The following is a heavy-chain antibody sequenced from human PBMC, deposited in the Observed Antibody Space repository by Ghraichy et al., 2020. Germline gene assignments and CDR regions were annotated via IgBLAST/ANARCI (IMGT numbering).Heavy chain of an antibody. D-gene: IGHD5-24*01. CDR1: GGSISSSSYY. V-gene: IGHV4-39*01. J-gene: IGHJ5*02. CDR2: IYYSGTT. Sequence: SETLSLTCSVSGGSISSSSYYWGWIRQPPGKGLEWIGNIYYSGTTYYNPSLRSRVTISIDTSESQFSLRLRSVTAADTAVYYCGRQSPRDGYTPRGQGILVTVAS. CDR3: GRQSPRDGYTP.